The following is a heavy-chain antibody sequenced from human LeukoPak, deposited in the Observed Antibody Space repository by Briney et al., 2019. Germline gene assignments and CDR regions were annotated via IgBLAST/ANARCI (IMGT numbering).Heavy chain of an antibody. CDR1: GGTFSIYA. J-gene: IGHJ4*02. V-gene: IGHV1-69*04. Sequence: SVTVSCKASGGTFSIYAISWVRQAPGQGLEWMGRIIPILGIANYAQKFQGRVTITADKSTSTAYMELSSLRSDDTAVYYCASRLALAGTIPDYWGQGTLVTVSS. D-gene: IGHD6-19*01. CDR2: IIPILGIA. CDR3: ASRLALAGTIPDY.